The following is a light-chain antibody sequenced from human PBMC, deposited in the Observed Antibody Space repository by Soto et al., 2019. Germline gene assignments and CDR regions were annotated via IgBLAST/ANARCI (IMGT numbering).Light chain of an antibody. V-gene: IGLV1-40*01. J-gene: IGLJ2*01. Sequence: QSVLTQPPSMSGAPGQRVTISCTGTDSNIGASYDVHWYQQLPGTAPKFLIYGDNIRPSGVPDRFSASKSGTSASLAISGLRPEDEADYYCQSYDRSLSAVIFGGGTKLTVL. CDR1: DSNIGASYD. CDR2: GDN. CDR3: QSYDRSLSAVI.